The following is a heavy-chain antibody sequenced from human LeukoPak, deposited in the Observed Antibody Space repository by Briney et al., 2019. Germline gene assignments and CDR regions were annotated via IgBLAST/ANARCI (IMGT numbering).Heavy chain of an antibody. CDR1: GFTFSSYW. CDR2: IKQDGSEK. J-gene: IGHJ3*02. Sequence: GGSLRLSCAASGFTFSSYWMSWVRQAPGKGLEWVANIKQDGSEKYYVDSVKGRFTISRDNAKNSLYLQMNSLRAEDTAVYYCARVTTYYDFWSGYFGAFDIWGQGTMVTVSS. D-gene: IGHD3-3*01. V-gene: IGHV3-7*01. CDR3: ARVTTYYDFWSGYFGAFDI.